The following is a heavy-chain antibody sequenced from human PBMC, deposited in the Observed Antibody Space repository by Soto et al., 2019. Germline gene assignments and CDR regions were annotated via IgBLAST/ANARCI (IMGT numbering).Heavy chain of an antibody. V-gene: IGHV4-61*08. Sequence: TVSGGSISSGGYYWTWIRQPPEKGLEWIGYVYNSGSTNYNPSLKSRVTISEDTSKSQFSLKVNSMTAADTAVYYCARYRREAVAGYTLDNWGQGILVTVSS. CDR2: VYNSGST. D-gene: IGHD6-13*01. CDR1: GGSISSGGYY. J-gene: IGHJ4*02. CDR3: ARYRREAVAGYTLDN.